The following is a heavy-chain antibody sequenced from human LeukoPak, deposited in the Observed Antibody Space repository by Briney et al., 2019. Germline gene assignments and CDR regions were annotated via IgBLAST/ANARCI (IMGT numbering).Heavy chain of an antibody. CDR1: GVSITTYQ. CDR3: ATNAGPAPHDAFDI. D-gene: IGHD2-2*01. V-gene: IGHV4-4*08. Sequence: SETLPLTCTVSGVSITTYQWYWIRQPPGQGLEWIGYTQSSGSTDYNPSLKSRVTISKDTSKNQFSLRLSSVTAADTALYYCATNAGPAPHDAFDIWGQGTMVTVSS. CDR2: TQSSGST. J-gene: IGHJ3*02.